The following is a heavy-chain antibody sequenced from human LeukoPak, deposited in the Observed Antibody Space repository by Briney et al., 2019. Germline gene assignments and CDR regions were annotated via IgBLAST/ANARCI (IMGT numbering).Heavy chain of an antibody. V-gene: IGHV1-8*01. J-gene: IGHJ1*01. CDR2: MNPNSGNT. Sequence: GASVKVSCKASGYTFTSYDINWVRQATGQGLEWMGWMNPNSGNTGCAQKFQGRVTMTRNTSISTAYMELSSLRSEDTAVYYCVRGTRSMVRGVIITYYFQHWGQGTLVTVSS. D-gene: IGHD3-10*01. CDR3: VRGTRSMVRGVIITYYFQH. CDR1: GYTFTSYD.